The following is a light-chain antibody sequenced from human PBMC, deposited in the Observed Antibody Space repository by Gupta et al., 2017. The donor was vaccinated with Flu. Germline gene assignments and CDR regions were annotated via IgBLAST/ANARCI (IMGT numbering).Light chain of an antibody. Sequence: DIQMTQSPSTLSASVGDRVIITCRASQTISSWLAWYQQKPGKAPKLLIYKASTLNDGVPSRFSGSGSGTGFTLTISSLQPDDFATYYCQQYTGYPLTFGGGTKVEIK. CDR1: QTISSW. V-gene: IGKV1-5*03. CDR3: QQYTGYPLT. CDR2: KAS. J-gene: IGKJ4*01.